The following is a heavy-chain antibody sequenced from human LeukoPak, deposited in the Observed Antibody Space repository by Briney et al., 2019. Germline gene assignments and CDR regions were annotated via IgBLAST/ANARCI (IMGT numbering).Heavy chain of an antibody. CDR1: GYILTELS. CDR2: FDPEDGET. D-gene: IGHD3-10*01. J-gene: IGHJ4*02. Sequence: GASVKVSCKVSGYILTELSMHWVRQAPGKGLEWMGGFDPEDGETIYAQKFQGRVTMTEDTSTDTAYMELSSLRSEDTAVYYCATIRITMVRGVIVVEYYFDYWGQGTLVTVSS. V-gene: IGHV1-24*01. CDR3: ATIRITMVRGVIVVEYYFDY.